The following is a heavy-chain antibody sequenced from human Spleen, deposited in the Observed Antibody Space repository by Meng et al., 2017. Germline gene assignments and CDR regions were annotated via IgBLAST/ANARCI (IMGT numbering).Heavy chain of an antibody. V-gene: IGHV3-30*04. CDR1: GFTFSTYA. D-gene: IGHD2/OR15-2a*01. CDR2: ISYDGSDK. CDR3: AREIIGAASAFDI. J-gene: IGHJ3*02. Sequence: GESLKISCTASGFTFSTYAMHWVRQAPGKGLEWMTIISYDGSDKMYADSVKGRFTISRDNAKNSLFLQMNSLRAEDTAVYYCAREIIGAASAFDIWGQGTLVTVSS.